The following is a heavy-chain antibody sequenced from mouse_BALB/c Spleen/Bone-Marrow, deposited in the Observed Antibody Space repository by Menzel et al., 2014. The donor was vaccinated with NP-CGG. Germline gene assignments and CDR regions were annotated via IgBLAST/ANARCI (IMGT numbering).Heavy chain of an antibody. Sequence: EVKLMESGPELVKPGASVKISCKASGYTFTDYNMHWVKQSHGRSLEWIGYIYPYNGGTGYNQKFKSKATLTVDNSSSTAYMELRSLTSEYSAVYYGARGWLLSCFAYWGQGTLVTVSA. CDR1: GYTFTDYN. D-gene: IGHD2-3*01. J-gene: IGHJ3*01. CDR3: ARGWLLSCFAY. V-gene: IGHV1S29*02. CDR2: IYPYNGGT.